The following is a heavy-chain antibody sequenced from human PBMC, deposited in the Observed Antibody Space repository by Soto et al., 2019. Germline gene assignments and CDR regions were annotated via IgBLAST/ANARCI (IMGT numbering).Heavy chain of an antibody. CDR3: ARDFLVVVAATKYYYYYGMDV. Sequence: HPGGSLRLSCAASGFTFSSYAMHWVRQAPGKGLEWVAVISYDGSNKYYADSVKGRFTISRDNSKNTLYLQMNSLRAEDTAVYYCARDFLVVVAATKYYYYYGMDVWGQGTTVTVSS. CDR1: GFTFSSYA. V-gene: IGHV3-30-3*01. J-gene: IGHJ6*02. CDR2: ISYDGSNK. D-gene: IGHD2-15*01.